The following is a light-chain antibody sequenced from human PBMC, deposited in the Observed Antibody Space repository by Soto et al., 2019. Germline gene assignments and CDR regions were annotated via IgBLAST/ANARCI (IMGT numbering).Light chain of an antibody. CDR1: QSVDSIY. Sequence: EIVLTQSPGTLSLSPGERATLSCRASQSVDSIYIAWYQQKPGQPPRLLIYSASSWATGVPARFSGSGSGTDFTLTISRLEPEESAVYYCQQYGSSPYTFGQGNKLEIK. CDR3: QQYGSSPYT. J-gene: IGKJ2*01. CDR2: SAS. V-gene: IGKV3-20*01.